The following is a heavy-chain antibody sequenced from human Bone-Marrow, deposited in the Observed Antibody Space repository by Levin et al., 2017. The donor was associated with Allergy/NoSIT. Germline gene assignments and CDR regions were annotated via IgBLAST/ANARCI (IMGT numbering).Heavy chain of an antibody. J-gene: IGHJ6*03. CDR3: AKAVAGTPYDYYYMDV. Sequence: KISCKASGGTFSSYAISWVRQAPGQGLEWMGGIIPIFGTANYAQKFQGRVTITADESTSTAYMELSSLRSEDTAVYYGAKAVAGTPYDYYYMDVWGKGTTVTVSS. CDR2: IIPIFGTA. CDR1: GGTFSSYA. V-gene: IGHV1-69*01. D-gene: IGHD6-19*01.